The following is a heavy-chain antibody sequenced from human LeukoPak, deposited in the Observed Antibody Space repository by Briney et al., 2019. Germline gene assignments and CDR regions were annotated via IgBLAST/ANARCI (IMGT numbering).Heavy chain of an antibody. V-gene: IGHV3-7*03. J-gene: IGHJ4*02. CDR3: AKINEAIN. CDR1: GFIFSSYW. D-gene: IGHD1-1*01. Sequence: PGGSLRLSCAASGFIFSSYWMSWVRQAPGKGLEWVANINQDGGEKYYVDSVKGRFTISRDNAKNSLYLQMNSLRAEDSAVYYCAKINEAINWGQGTLVTVSS. CDR2: INQDGGEK.